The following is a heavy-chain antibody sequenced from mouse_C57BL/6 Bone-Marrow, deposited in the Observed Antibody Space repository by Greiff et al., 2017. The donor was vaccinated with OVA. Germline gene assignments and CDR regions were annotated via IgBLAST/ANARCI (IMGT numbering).Heavy chain of an antibody. CDR1: GFTFSSYA. CDR3: ARDGYYRRFGY. V-gene: IGHV5-4*01. Sequence: EVMLVESGGGLVKPGGSLKLSCAASGFTFSSYAMSWVRQTPEKRLEWVATISDGGSYTYYPDNVKGRFTISRDNAKNNLYLQMSHLKSEDTAMYYCARDGYYRRFGYWGQGTLVTVSA. CDR2: ISDGGSYT. D-gene: IGHD2-3*01. J-gene: IGHJ3*01.